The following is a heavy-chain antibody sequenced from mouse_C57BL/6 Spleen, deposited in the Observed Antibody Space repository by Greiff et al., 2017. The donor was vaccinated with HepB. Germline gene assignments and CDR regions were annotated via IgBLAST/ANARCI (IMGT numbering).Heavy chain of an antibody. V-gene: IGHV5-15*01. J-gene: IGHJ4*01. D-gene: IGHD2-1*01. Sequence: VMLVESGGGLVQPGGSLKLSCAASGFTFSDYGMAWVRQAPRKGPEWVAFISNLAYSIYYADTVTGRFTISRENAKNTLYLEMSSLRSEDTAMYYCARRGNYDAMDYWGQGTSVTVSS. CDR2: ISNLAYSI. CDR3: ARRGNYDAMDY. CDR1: GFTFSDYG.